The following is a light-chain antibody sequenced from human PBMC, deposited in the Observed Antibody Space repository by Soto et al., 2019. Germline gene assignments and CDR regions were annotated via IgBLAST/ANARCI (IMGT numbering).Light chain of an antibody. J-gene: IGLJ3*02. V-gene: IGLV1-40*01. Sequence: QSVLTQPPSVSGAPGQRVTISCTGSDSNIGENFDIHWYQQLPGTAPKLLIYGNNNRPSGVPDRFSASRSGTSASLAITGLQAEDEADYYCQCYDSGLSGSVFGGGTQLTVL. CDR1: DSNIGENFD. CDR3: QCYDSGLSGSV. CDR2: GNN.